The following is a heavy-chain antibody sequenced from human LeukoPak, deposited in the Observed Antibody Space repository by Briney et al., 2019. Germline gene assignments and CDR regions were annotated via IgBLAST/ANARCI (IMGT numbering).Heavy chain of an antibody. J-gene: IGHJ3*02. CDR3: AKHDYSYSLFDAFDI. CDR2: ISGSGDNT. D-gene: IGHD5-18*01. Sequence: PGGSLRLSCAASGFTFSHYAMSWVRQAPGKGLEWVSAISGSGDNTYYADSVKGRFTISRDNSKNTLYLEMNSLRADDTAVYYCAKHDYSYSLFDAFDIWGQGTMVTVSS. V-gene: IGHV3-23*01. CDR1: GFTFSHYA.